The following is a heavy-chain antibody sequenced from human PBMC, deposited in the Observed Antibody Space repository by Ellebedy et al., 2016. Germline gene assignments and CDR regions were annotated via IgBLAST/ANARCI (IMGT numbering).Heavy chain of an antibody. Sequence: SETLSLTCAVYGGSFSGYYWSWIRQPPGKGLEWIGEINHSGSTNYNPSLKSRVTISVDTSKNQFSLKLSSVTAADTAVYYCARVRGHTLWWGHYFDYWGQGTLVTVSS. CDR1: GGSFSGYY. CDR3: ARVRGHTLWWGHYFDY. CDR2: INHSGST. J-gene: IGHJ4*02. V-gene: IGHV4-34*01. D-gene: IGHD4/OR15-4a*01.